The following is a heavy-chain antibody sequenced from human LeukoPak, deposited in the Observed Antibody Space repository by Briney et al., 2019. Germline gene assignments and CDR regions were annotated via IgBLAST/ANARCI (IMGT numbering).Heavy chain of an antibody. Sequence: SETLSLPCTVSGGSISSYYWSWIRQPPGKGLVWIGYIYYSGNTDYNPSLKRRVTISLDTSKNQFSLKLSSVTAADTAVYYCARGTTYYDILTGYYRYWFDPWGQGTLVTVSS. CDR1: GGSISSYY. V-gene: IGHV4-59*01. J-gene: IGHJ5*02. CDR2: IYYSGNT. CDR3: ARGTTYYDILTGYYRYWFDP. D-gene: IGHD3-9*01.